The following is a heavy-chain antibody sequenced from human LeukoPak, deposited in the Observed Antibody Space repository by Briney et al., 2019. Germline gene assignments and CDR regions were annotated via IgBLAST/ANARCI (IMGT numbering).Heavy chain of an antibody. J-gene: IGHJ5*02. Sequence: PSETLSLTCTVSGGSISSYYWSWIRQPPGKGLEWIGSIYYSGSTYYNPSLKSRVTISVDTSKNQFSLRLSSVTAADTAVYYCAKGRADSGQGTWGQGTLVTVSS. V-gene: IGHV4-59*05. CDR2: IYYSGST. D-gene: IGHD1-26*01. CDR3: AKGRADSGQGT. CDR1: GGSISSYY.